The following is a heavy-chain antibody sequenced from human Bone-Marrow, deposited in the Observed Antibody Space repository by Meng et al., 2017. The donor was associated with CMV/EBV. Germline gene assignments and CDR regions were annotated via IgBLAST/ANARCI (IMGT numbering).Heavy chain of an antibody. D-gene: IGHD2-2*03. J-gene: IGHJ4*02. CDR3: ARVGYCSSTSCYDDY. Sequence: GESLKISCAASGFTFSSYAMHWVRQAPGKGLEWVAVISYDGSNKYYADSVKGRFTISRDNSKNTLYLQMNSLRAEDTAVYYCARVGYCSSTSCYDDYWGQGTLVTVSS. CDR2: ISYDGSNK. V-gene: IGHV3-30-3*01. CDR1: GFTFSSYA.